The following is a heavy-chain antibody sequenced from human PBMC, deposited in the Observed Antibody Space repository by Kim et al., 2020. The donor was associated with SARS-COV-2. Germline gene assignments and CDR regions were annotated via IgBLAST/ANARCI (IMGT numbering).Heavy chain of an antibody. V-gene: IGHV3-30*03. CDR3: LKQWLVTDDAFDI. CDR2: ISYDGSNK. J-gene: IGHJ3*02. CDR1: GFTFSSYG. Sequence: GGSLRLSCAASGFTFSSYGMHWVRQAPGKGLEWVAVISYDGSNKYYADSVKGRFTISRDNSKNTLYLQMNSLRAEDTAVYYCLKQWLVTDDAFDIWGQGTMVTVSS. D-gene: IGHD6-19*01.